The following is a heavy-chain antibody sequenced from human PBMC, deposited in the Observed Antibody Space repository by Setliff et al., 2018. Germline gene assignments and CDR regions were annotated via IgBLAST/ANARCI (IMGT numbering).Heavy chain of an antibody. J-gene: IGHJ4*02. D-gene: IGHD3-3*01. Sequence: ASVKVSCKASGYTFTTYYMHWVRQAPGQGLEWMGVINPGDGSTTYAQKFQGRVKMTRDTSTNTVYMQLNSRRFEDRAVYYCARENTAKNFWGEESDYWGQGTLVTVS. V-gene: IGHV1-46*01. CDR3: ARENTAKNFWGEESDY. CDR2: INPGDGST. CDR1: GYTFTTYY.